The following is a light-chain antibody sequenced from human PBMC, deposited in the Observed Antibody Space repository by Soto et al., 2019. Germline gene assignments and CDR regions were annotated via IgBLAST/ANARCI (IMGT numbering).Light chain of an antibody. CDR2: GAS. V-gene: IGKV3-20*01. J-gene: IGKJ2*01. Sequence: EIVLTQSPGTLSLSPGERATLSCRASQSVGSSYLAWYQQKPGQAPRLLIYGASSRATGIPDRFSGSGSGTDFTLTISRLEPEEFALYYCQQYGRTFGQGTKLEIK. CDR3: QQYGRT. CDR1: QSVGSSY.